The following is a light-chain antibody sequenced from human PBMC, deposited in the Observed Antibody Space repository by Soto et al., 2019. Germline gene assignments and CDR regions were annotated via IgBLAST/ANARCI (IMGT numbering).Light chain of an antibody. V-gene: IGLV1-40*01. CDR3: QSDDSSLSGYV. CDR2: GNS. CDR1: SSNIGAGYD. J-gene: IGLJ1*01. Sequence: QSVLTQPPSVSGAPGQRVTISCTGSSSNIGAGYDVHWYQQLPGTAPKLLIYGNSNRPSGVPDRFSGPKSGTSASLAITGLQAEDEADYYCQSDDSSLSGYVFGTGTKLTVL.